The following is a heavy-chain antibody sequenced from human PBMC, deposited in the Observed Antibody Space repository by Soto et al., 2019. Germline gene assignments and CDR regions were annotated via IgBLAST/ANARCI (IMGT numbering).Heavy chain of an antibody. J-gene: IGHJ6*03. CDR1: GYTFTSYD. CDR2: MNPDSGIT. CDR3: ARPPLLSRVGLYYYYMDV. V-gene: IGHV1-8*01. D-gene: IGHD2-21*01. Sequence: ASVKVSCKASGYTFTSYDINWVRQARGQGLEWMGWMNPDSGITGYAQKFQGRVTMTRDTSTNTAYMELSSLRFEDTAVYYCARPPLLSRVGLYYYYMDVWGEGTTVTGSS.